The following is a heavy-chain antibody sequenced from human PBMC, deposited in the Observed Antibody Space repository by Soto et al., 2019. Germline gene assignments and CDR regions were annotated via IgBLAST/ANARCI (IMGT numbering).Heavy chain of an antibody. Sequence: QVQLQESGPGLVKPSQTLSLTCTVSGGSISSGGYYWSWIRQHPGKGLEWIGYIYYSGSTYYNPXLKSRRTLSVXXPXNXXSLKLRSVTAADTAVYDCARTEEVWFGEENNWFDPWGQGTLVTVSS. V-gene: IGHV4-31*03. CDR3: ARTEEVWFGEENNWFDP. CDR2: IYYSGST. CDR1: GGSISSGGYY. D-gene: IGHD3-10*01. J-gene: IGHJ5*02.